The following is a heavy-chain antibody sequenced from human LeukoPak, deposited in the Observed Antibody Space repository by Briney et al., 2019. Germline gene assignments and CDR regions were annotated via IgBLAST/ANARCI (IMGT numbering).Heavy chain of an antibody. CDR3: ARVPLGYCSSTSCLNWFDP. Sequence: GGSLRLSCAASGFTFSSYAMHWVRQAPGKGLEWVAVISYVGSNKYYADSVKGRFTISRDNSKNTLYLQMNSLRAEDTAVYYCARVPLGYCSSTSCLNWFDPWGQGTLVTVSS. D-gene: IGHD2-2*01. CDR1: GFTFSSYA. J-gene: IGHJ5*02. V-gene: IGHV3-30*04. CDR2: ISYVGSNK.